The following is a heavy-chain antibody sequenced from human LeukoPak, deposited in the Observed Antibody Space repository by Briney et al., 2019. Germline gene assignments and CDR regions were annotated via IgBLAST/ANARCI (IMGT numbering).Heavy chain of an antibody. CDR3: ARSDPQYYYDSSGYSYPLEFFQH. CDR1: GFTFSSYS. J-gene: IGHJ1*01. CDR2: IIKSSFI. Sequence: GGSLRLSCAASGFTFSSYSMNWVRQAPGKGLEWVSSIIKSSFINYADSVKGRFTISRDNAKNSLYLQMNSLRGEDTAVYYCARSDPQYYYDSSGYSYPLEFFQHWGQGTLVTVSS. D-gene: IGHD3-22*01. V-gene: IGHV3-21*01.